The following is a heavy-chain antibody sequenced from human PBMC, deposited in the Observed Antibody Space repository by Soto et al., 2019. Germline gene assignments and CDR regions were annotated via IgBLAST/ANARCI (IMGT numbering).Heavy chain of an antibody. Sequence: PGGSLRLSCAASGFTVSSNYMSWVRQAPGKGPEWVSIIYSGGNTYYADSVKGRFTISRDNSKNTLYLQMNRLRADDTAVYYCVSSLWDSAYWGQGTLVTVSS. CDR1: GFTVSSNY. CDR2: IYSGGNT. CDR3: VSSLWDSAY. J-gene: IGHJ4*02. V-gene: IGHV3-53*01. D-gene: IGHD2-21*01.